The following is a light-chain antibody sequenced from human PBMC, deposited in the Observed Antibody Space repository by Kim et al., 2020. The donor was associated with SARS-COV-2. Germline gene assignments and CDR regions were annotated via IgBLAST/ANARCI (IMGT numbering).Light chain of an antibody. V-gene: IGLV3-1*01. CDR3: QAWDSSTVV. CDR1: KLGDKY. J-gene: IGLJ2*01. Sequence: GSPGQTASITCSGDKLGDKYACWYQQKPGQSPVLVIDQDSKRPSGIPERFSGSNSGNTATLTISGTQAMDEADYYCQAWDSSTVVFGGGTQLTVL. CDR2: QDS.